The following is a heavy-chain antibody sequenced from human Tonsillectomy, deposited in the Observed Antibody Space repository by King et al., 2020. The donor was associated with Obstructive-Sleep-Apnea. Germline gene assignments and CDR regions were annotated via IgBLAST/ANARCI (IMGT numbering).Heavy chain of an antibody. J-gene: IGHJ6*02. CDR1: GGSISSYY. CDR3: ARGGDILTGYYNPYYYGMDV. D-gene: IGHD3-9*01. V-gene: IGHV4-59*01. Sequence: VQLQESGPGLVKPSETLSLTCTVSGGSISSYYWSWIRQPPGKGLEWIGYIYYSGSTNYNPSLKSRVTISVDTSKNQFSLKLSSVTAADTAVYYCARGGDILTGYYNPYYYGMDVWGQGTTVTVSS. CDR2: IYYSGST.